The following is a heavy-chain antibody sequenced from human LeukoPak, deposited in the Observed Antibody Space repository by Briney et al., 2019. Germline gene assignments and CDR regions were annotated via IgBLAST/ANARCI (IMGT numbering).Heavy chain of an antibody. J-gene: IGHJ4*02. Sequence: GGSLRLSCTGSGXTFGDYAVSWVRQAPGKGLEWVGFIRSKASGGTTDYAAPVKGRFTISRDDSRNTLYLQMNSLKTEDTAVYYCTTDGGRKSRPYHFDYWGQGTLVTVSS. D-gene: IGHD3-16*01. V-gene: IGHV3-49*04. CDR3: TTDGGRKSRPYHFDY. CDR1: GXTFGDYA. CDR2: IRSKASGGTT.